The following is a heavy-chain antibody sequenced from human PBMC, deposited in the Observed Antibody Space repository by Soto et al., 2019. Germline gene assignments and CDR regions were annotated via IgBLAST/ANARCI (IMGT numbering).Heavy chain of an antibody. CDR3: ARIAAAGLTYFDF. CDR1: RYTFTSFH. CDR2: INPSTGGT. J-gene: IGHJ4*02. V-gene: IGHV1-46*01. D-gene: IGHD6-13*01. Sequence: ASVKVSCKASRYTFTSFHMHWVREAPGQGLEWMGVINPSTGGTSYEQKFQGRVTMTRDTSTSTVYMVLSSLRSEDTAVYYCARIAAAGLTYFDFWGQGTPVTVSS.